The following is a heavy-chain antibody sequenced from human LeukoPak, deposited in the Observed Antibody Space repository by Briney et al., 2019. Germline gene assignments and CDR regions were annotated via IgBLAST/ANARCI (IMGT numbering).Heavy chain of an antibody. V-gene: IGHV4-59*01. CDR1: GGSISSYY. CDR2: IYYSGST. Sequence: PSETLSLTCTVSGGSISSYYWSWIRQPPGKGLEWIGYIYYSGSTNYNPSLKSRVTISVDTSKNQFSLKLSSVTAADTAVYYCARVSSEQGRWLQLADWGQGTLVTVSS. D-gene: IGHD5-24*01. J-gene: IGHJ4*02. CDR3: ARVSSEQGRWLQLAD.